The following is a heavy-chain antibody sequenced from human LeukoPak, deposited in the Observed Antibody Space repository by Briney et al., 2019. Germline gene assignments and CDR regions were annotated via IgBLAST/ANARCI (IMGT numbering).Heavy chain of an antibody. CDR2: IYTSGST. J-gene: IGHJ4*02. CDR1: GGSISSGSYY. V-gene: IGHV4-61*02. CDR3: AREADYYDSSGYPPLDY. D-gene: IGHD3-22*01. Sequence: ASETLSLTCTVSGGSISSGSYYWSWIRQPAGKGLEWIGRIYTSGSTNYNPSLKSRVTISVDTSKNQFSLKLSSVTAADTAVYYCAREADYYDSSGYPPLDYWGQGTLVTVSS.